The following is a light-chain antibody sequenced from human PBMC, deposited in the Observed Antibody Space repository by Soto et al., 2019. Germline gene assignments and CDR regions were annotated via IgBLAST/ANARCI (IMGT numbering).Light chain of an antibody. V-gene: IGLV1-40*01. CDR3: QSYDSSLSGWV. CDR1: SSNIGAGYD. Sequence: QSVLTQPPSVSGAPGQRVTISCTGSSSNIGAGYDVHWYQQLPGTAPKLLIYGNSNRPSGVPDRFSGSKSGTSASLAITGRQAEDEADYYCQSYDSSLSGWVFGGGTMLTVL. J-gene: IGLJ3*02. CDR2: GNS.